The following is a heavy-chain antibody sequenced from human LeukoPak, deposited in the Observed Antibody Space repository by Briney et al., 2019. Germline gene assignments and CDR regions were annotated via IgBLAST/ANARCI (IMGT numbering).Heavy chain of an antibody. CDR1: GYTFTSYY. D-gene: IGHD3-9*01. V-gene: IGHV1-46*01. CDR2: INPSGGST. CDR3: ARDRRSGRYFDWLPRAPDY. Sequence: GASVKVSCKASGYTFTSYYMHWVRQAPGQGLEWMGIINPSGGSTSYARKFQGRVTMTRDTSTSTVYMELSSLRSEDTAVYYCARDRRSGRYFDWLPRAPDYWGQGTLVTVSS. J-gene: IGHJ4*02.